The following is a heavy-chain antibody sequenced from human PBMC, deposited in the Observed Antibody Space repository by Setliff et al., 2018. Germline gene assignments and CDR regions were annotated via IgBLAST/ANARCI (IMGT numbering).Heavy chain of an antibody. CDR1: GYTFTNYA. D-gene: IGHD3-3*01. CDR3: ARDTYIGDFWSGYYIQGRFDP. Sequence: GASVKVSCKASGYTFTNYAIHWVRQAPGQRLEWMEWINAGNGNTKYSQKFQGRVTITRDTSASTAYMELSSLRSEDTAVYYCARDTYIGDFWSGYYIQGRFDPWGQGTLVTGSS. J-gene: IGHJ5*02. V-gene: IGHV1-3*01. CDR2: INAGNGNT.